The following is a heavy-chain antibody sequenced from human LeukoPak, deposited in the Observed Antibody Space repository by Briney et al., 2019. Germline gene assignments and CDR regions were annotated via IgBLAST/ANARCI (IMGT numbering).Heavy chain of an antibody. CDR3: ARHLVATIDNWFDP. V-gene: IGHV4-4*09. CDR1: GGSISSYY. Sequence: SETLSLTCTVSGGSISSYYWSWIRQPPGKGLEWIGYIYTSGSTNYNPSLKSRVTISVDTSENQFSLKLSSVTAADTAVYYCARHLVATIDNWFDPWGQGTLVTVSS. CDR2: IYTSGST. D-gene: IGHD5-12*01. J-gene: IGHJ5*02.